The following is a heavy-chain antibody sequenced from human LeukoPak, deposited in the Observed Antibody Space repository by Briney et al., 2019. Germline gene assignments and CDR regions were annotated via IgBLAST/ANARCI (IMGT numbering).Heavy chain of an antibody. CDR1: GGSFSGYY. CDR3: AREIWFGELYFDL. J-gene: IGHJ2*01. D-gene: IGHD3-10*01. CDR2: INHSGST. Sequence: SETLSLTCAVYGGSFSGYYWSWTRQPPGKGLELIGEINHSGSTNYNPSLKSRVTISVDTSKNQFSLKLSSVTAADTAVYYCAREIWFGELYFDLWGRGTLVTVSS. V-gene: IGHV4-34*01.